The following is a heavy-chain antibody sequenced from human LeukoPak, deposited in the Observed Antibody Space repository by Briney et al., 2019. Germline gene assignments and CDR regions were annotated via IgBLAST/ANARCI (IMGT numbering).Heavy chain of an antibody. CDR3: AKSDDSSGYPVSYFDY. V-gene: IGHV3-23*01. CDR2: IRGSGGST. CDR1: GFTFSSYA. D-gene: IGHD3-22*01. J-gene: IGHJ4*02. Sequence: GGSLRLSCAASGFTFSSYAMSWVRQAPGRGLGGVSAIRGSGGSTYSADSVKGRFTISRDNSKNTLYLQMNSLRAEDTAVYYCAKSDDSSGYPVSYFDYWGQGTLVTVSS.